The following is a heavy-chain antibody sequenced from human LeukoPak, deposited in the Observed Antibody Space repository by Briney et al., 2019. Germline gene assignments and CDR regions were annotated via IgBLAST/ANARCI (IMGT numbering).Heavy chain of an antibody. CDR3: ARVVTGYCSGGSCYQIDY. CDR2: IYYSGST. Sequence: SETLSLTCTVSGGSISSYYWSWIRQPPGKGLEWIGYIYYSGSTNYNPSLMSRVTLSVDTSKNQFSLKLTSVTAADTAVYYCARVVTGYCSGGSCYQIDYWGQGTLVTVSS. V-gene: IGHV4-59*12. J-gene: IGHJ4*02. D-gene: IGHD2-15*01. CDR1: GGSISSYY.